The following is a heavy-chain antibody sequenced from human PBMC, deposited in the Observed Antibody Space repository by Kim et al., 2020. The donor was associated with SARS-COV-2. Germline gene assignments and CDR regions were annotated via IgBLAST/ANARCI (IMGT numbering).Heavy chain of an antibody. CDR2: IYHSGST. Sequence: SETLSLTCAVSGGSISSSNWWSWVRQPPGKGLEWIGEIYHSGSTNYNPSLKSRVTISVDKSKNQFSLKLSSVTAADTAVYYCARDSSGWAQGGQYFQHWGQGTLVTVSS. CDR1: GGSISSSNW. D-gene: IGHD6-19*01. J-gene: IGHJ1*01. V-gene: IGHV4-4*02. CDR3: ARDSSGWAQGGQYFQH.